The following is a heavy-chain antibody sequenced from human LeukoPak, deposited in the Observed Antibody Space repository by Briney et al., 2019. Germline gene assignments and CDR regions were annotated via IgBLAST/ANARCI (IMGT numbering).Heavy chain of an antibody. D-gene: IGHD2-15*01. CDR1: GYTFTGYY. J-gene: IGHJ4*02. V-gene: IGHV1-2*02. CDR3: ARDDGYCSGGSCYGGELTAPFDY. CDR2: INPNSGGT. Sequence: GASVKVSCKASGYTFTGYYMHWVRQAPGQGLEWMGWINPNSGGTNYAQKFQGRVTMTRDTSISTAYMELSRLRSDDTAVYYCARDDGYCSGGSCYGGELTAPFDYWGQGTLVTVSS.